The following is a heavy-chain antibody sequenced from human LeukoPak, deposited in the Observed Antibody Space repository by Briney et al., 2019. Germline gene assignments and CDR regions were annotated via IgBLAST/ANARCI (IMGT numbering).Heavy chain of an antibody. CDR3: ANLEGYSSGWYSTYLWADAFDI. J-gene: IGHJ3*02. CDR1: GFTFSSYA. CDR2: ISYDGSNK. Sequence: GGSLRLSCAASGFTFSSYAMHWVRQAPGKGLEWVAVISYDGSNKYYADSVKGRFTISRDNSKNTLYLQMNSLRAEDTAVYYCANLEGYSSGWYSTYLWADAFDIWGQGTMVTVSS. V-gene: IGHV3-30-3*01. D-gene: IGHD6-19*01.